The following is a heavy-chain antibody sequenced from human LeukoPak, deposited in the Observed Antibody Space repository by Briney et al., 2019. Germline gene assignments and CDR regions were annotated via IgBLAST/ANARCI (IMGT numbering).Heavy chain of an antibody. J-gene: IGHJ3*01. CDR1: GFTFSSYW. CDR3: ARDYGDAFDV. CDR2: INSDGRST. Sequence: GGSLRLSCEASGFTFSSYWMSWVRQAPGKGLVWVSLINSDGRSTNYADSVKGRFTISRDNAKNTLYLQMNSLRAEDTAVYYCARDYGDAFDVWGQGTMVTVSS. D-gene: IGHD4-17*01. V-gene: IGHV3-74*01.